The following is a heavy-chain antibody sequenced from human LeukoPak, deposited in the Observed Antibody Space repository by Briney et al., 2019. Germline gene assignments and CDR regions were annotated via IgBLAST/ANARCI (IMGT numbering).Heavy chain of an antibody. CDR3: ARDLRLCDGDYLFCPGWFDP. J-gene: IGHJ5*02. CDR2: IYYSGST. Sequence: SETLSLACTVSGGSISSSSYYWGWIRQPPGKGLEWIGIIYYSGSTYYNPSLKSRVTISVDTSKNQFSLKLSSVTAADTAVYYCARDLRLCDGDYLFCPGWFDPWGQGTLVTVSS. D-gene: IGHD4-17*01. V-gene: IGHV4-39*07. CDR1: GGSISSSSYY.